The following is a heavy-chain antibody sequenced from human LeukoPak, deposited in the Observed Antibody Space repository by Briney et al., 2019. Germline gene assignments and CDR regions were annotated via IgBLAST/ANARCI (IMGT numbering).Heavy chain of an antibody. CDR1: GGSISSSSNY. V-gene: IGHV4-39*01. CDR3: ARQGEYCSGGSCYPPDY. D-gene: IGHD2-15*01. J-gene: IGHJ4*02. Sequence: SETLSLTCTVSGGSISSSSNYWGWIRQPPGKGLEWIGSIYYSGTTYYNPSLRSRVTISVDTSKNQSSLKLSSVTAADTAVYYCARQGEYCSGGSCYPPDYWGQGTLVTVSS. CDR2: IYYSGTT.